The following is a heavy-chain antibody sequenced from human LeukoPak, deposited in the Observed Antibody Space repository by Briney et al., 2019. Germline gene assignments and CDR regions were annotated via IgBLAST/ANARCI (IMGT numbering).Heavy chain of an antibody. CDR3: AGVTVTTLYFDY. Sequence: SSETLSLTCSVSGGSISSGDYYCSWIRQPPGKGLEWIGYIYHSGSTYYNPSLKSRVTISVDTSKNQFSLKLSSVTAADTAVYYCAGVTVTTLYFDYWGQGTLVTVSS. D-gene: IGHD4-17*01. V-gene: IGHV4-30-4*01. CDR1: GGSISSGDYY. CDR2: IYHSGST. J-gene: IGHJ4*02.